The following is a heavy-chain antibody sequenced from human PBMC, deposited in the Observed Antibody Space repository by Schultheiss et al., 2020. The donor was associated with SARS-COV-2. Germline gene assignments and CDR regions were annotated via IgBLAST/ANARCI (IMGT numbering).Heavy chain of an antibody. D-gene: IGHD6-6*01. CDR3: ARHDLRYSSSSRGWFDP. CDR2: IYYSGST. J-gene: IGHJ5*02. V-gene: IGHV4-39*01. CDR1: GGSISSGGHY. Sequence: SETLSLTCTVSGGSISSGGHYWSWIRQHPGKGLEWIGYIYYSGSTYYNPSLKSRVTISVDTSKNQFSLKLSSVTAADTAVYYCARHDLRYSSSSRGWFDPWGQGTLVTVSS.